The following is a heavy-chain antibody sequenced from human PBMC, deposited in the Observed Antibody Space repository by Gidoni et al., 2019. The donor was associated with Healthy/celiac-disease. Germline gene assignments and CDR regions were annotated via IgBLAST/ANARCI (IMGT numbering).Heavy chain of an antibody. CDR3: ALEKDIVVVPAATRGFDL. J-gene: IGHJ5*02. V-gene: IGHV4-39*01. CDR1: GCSISSSSYY. Sequence: QLQLQESGPGLVKPSETLSLTCTVSGCSISSSSYYWGWIRQPPGKGLEWIGSIYYSGSTYYNPSLKSRVTISVDTSKNQFSLKLSSVTAADTAVYYCALEKDIVVVPAATRGFDLWGQGTLVTVSS. D-gene: IGHD2-2*01. CDR2: IYYSGST.